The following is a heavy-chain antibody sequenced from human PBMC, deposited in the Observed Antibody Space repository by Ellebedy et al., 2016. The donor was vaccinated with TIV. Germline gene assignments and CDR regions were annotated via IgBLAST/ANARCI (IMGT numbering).Heavy chain of an antibody. D-gene: IGHD3-22*01. CDR2: IFYSGST. CDR1: GGSISTFY. Sequence: GSLRLSCTVSGGSISTFYWSWIRQPPGKGLEWIGYIFYSGSTNYNPSLKSRVTISVDTSKNQFSLKVSSVTAADTAVYYCARLVNNWFDPWGQGTLVTVSS. CDR3: ARLVNNWFDP. J-gene: IGHJ5*02. V-gene: IGHV4-59*01.